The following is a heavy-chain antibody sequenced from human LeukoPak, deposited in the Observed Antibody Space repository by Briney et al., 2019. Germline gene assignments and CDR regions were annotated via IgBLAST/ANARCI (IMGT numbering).Heavy chain of an antibody. J-gene: IGHJ4*02. CDR1: GFTFSSYA. V-gene: IGHV3-23*01. D-gene: IGHD6-19*01. Sequence: PGGSLRLSCAASGFTFSSYAMSWVRQAPGKGLEWVSAISGSGGGTYYADSVKGRFTISRDNSKNMVFLQMNSLRPEDTAVYYCARTRERWQVLDYWGQGTLVTVSS. CDR3: ARTRERWQVLDY. CDR2: ISGSGGGT.